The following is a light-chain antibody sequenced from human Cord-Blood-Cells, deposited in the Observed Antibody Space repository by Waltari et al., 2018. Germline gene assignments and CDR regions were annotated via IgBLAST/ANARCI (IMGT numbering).Light chain of an antibody. CDR3: QQYNNWPYT. CDR2: GAS. CDR1: QSVSSN. V-gene: IGKV3-15*01. J-gene: IGKJ2*01. Sequence: EIVMTQSHATLSVSPGERATLPCRASQSVSSNLARYQQKPGQAPRLLISGASTRATGIPARFSGSGSGTEFTLTISSLQSEDFAVYYCQQYNNWPYTFGQGTKLEIK.